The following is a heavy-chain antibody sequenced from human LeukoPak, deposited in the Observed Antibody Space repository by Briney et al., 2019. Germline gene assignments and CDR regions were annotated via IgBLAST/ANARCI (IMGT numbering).Heavy chain of an antibody. CDR2: IYSGGST. Sequence: GGSLRLPCAASGFTVSSNYMSWVRQAPGKGLEWVSVIYSGGSTYYADSVKGRFTISRDNSKNTLYLQMNSLRAEDTAVYYCAELGITMIGGVWGKGTTVTISS. CDR3: AELGITMIGGV. V-gene: IGHV3-66*01. CDR1: GFTVSSNY. D-gene: IGHD3-10*02. J-gene: IGHJ6*04.